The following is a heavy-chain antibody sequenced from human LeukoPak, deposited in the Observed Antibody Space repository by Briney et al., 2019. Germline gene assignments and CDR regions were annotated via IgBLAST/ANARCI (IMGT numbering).Heavy chain of an antibody. CDR1: GDSISGRYW. Sequence: SGTLSLTCTVSGDSISGRYWWSWVRQSPGKGLEWIGEVFHTGSTTYSPSLDTRVTISVDKSKNEVSLKMASVTAADTAIYYCASEQAYDHLPGHYKTEYFLQWGQGSLVTVSS. D-gene: IGHD3-9*01. CDR2: VFHTGST. J-gene: IGHJ1*01. V-gene: IGHV4-4*02. CDR3: ASEQAYDHLPGHYKTEYFLQ.